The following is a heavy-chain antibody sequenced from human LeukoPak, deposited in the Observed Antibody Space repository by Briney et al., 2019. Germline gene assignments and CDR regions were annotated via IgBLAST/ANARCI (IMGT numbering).Heavy chain of an antibody. Sequence: SETLSLTCSVSGASISGSSYYWSWIRQPPGEGLEWISNSYYTGGTYYNPSLRSRVTISVDTSKNSFSLTLNSVTAADTAVYYCARAVGSSGSFPFHFWGQGTLVTVSS. V-gene: IGHV4-39*07. D-gene: IGHD1-26*01. CDR3: ARAVGSSGSFPFHF. J-gene: IGHJ4*02. CDR1: GASISGSSYY. CDR2: SYYTGGT.